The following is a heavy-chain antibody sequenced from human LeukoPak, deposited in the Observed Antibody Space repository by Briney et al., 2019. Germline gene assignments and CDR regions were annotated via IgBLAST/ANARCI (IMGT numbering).Heavy chain of an antibody. CDR3: ARAVAGTLFAFDI. J-gene: IGHJ3*02. V-gene: IGHV3-7*01. D-gene: IGHD6-19*01. CDR1: GFTFSSYW. Sequence: GGSLRLSCAASGFTFSSYWMSWVRQAPGKGLEWVANIKQDGGEKYYVDSVKGRFTISRDNAKNSLYLQMDSLRAEDTAVYYCARAVAGTLFAFDIWGQGTMVTVSS. CDR2: IKQDGGEK.